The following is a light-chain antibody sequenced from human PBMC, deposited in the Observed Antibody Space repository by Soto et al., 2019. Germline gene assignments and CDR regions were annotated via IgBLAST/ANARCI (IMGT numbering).Light chain of an antibody. CDR3: QQANSFPPDSIT. CDR1: QGISSW. J-gene: IGKJ5*01. V-gene: IGKV1-12*01. Sequence: DIQMSQSPSSVSASVGDRFTITCRAGQGISSWLAWYQQKPGKAPKLLIYAASGLQSGVPSRFRGSGSGTDFTLTISSLQPEDFATYYRQQANSFPPDSITFGQGTRLEIK. CDR2: AAS.